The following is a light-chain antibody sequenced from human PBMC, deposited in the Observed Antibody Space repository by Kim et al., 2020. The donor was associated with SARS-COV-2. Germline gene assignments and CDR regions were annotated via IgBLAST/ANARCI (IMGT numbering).Light chain of an antibody. CDR1: QSVRSI. J-gene: IGKJ1*01. Sequence: VSPGERAPLSCRASQSVRSILALYQQKPGQAPRLLIYGASTRATGVPARFSGSGSGTEFTLTISSLQSEDFAVYYCQQYTTWRGAFGQGTKVDIK. V-gene: IGKV3-15*01. CDR2: GAS. CDR3: QQYTTWRGA.